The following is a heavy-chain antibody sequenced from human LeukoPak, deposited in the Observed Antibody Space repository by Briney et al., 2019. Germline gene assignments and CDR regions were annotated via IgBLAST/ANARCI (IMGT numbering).Heavy chain of an antibody. D-gene: IGHD3-3*01. J-gene: IGHJ6*03. CDR1: GYSISSGYY. CDR3: ARQYDFWSGYYRDYYYMDV. Sequence: SETLSLTCAVSGYSISSGYYWGWIRQPPGKGLEWIGSIYHSGSTYYNPSLKSRVTISVDTSKNQFSLKLSSVTAADTAVYYCARQYDFWSGYYRDYYYMDVWGIGTTVTVSS. CDR2: IYHSGST. V-gene: IGHV4-38-2*01.